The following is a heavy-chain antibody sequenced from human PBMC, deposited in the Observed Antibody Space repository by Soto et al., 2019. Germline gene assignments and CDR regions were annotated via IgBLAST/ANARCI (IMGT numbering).Heavy chain of an antibody. CDR2: IDWDDDK. V-gene: IGHV2-70*01. Sequence: GPKLVNNTQTLALTCTFSGFSLSTSVMCVSWIRQPPGKALEWLALIDWDDDKYYSTSLKTRLTISKDTSKNQVVLTMTNMDPVDTATYYCARAKVNYYDSSGYYTDAFDISGQATMVT. J-gene: IGHJ3*02. CDR3: ARAKVNYYDSSGYYTDAFDI. CDR1: GFSLSTSVMC. D-gene: IGHD3-22*01.